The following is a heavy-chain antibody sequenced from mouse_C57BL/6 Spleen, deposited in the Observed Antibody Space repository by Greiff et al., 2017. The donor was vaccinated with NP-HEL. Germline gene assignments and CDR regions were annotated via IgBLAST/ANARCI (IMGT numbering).Heavy chain of an antibody. D-gene: IGHD2-3*01. CDR2: INPNNGGT. CDR3: AREGDGYYPDC. V-gene: IGHV1-22*01. J-gene: IGHJ2*01. Sequence: EVQLQQSGPELVKPGPSVKMSCKASGYTFTDYNMHWVKQSHGKSLEWIGYINPNNGGTSYNQKFKGKATLTVNNSSSTAYMELSSLTSEDSAVYYCAREGDGYYPDCWGHGTTLTVSS. CDR1: GYTFTDYN.